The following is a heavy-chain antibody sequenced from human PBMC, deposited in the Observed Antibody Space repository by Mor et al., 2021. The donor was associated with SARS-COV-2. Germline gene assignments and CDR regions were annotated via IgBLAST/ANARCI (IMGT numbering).Heavy chain of an antibody. D-gene: IGHD3-22*01. J-gene: IGHJ4*02. V-gene: IGHV3-74*01. CDR3: ARGGLHYYDSPKGDY. Sequence: ADSVKGRFTISIDNAKNTLYLQMNSLRAEDTAVYHCARGGLHYYDSPKGDYWGQGSLVTVSS.